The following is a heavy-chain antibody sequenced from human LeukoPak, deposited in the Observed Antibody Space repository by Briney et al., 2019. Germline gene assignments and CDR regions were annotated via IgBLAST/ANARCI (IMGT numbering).Heavy chain of an antibody. CDR1: GFTFSNYA. CDR2: ISWNSGSI. Sequence: PGGSLRLSCAASGFTFSNYAMHWVRQAPGKGLEWVSGISWNSGSIGYADSVKGRFTISRDNAKNSLYLQMNSLRAEDTALYYCAKANSYYYDSSDHNWFDPWGQGTLVTVSS. V-gene: IGHV3-9*01. CDR3: AKANSYYYDSSDHNWFDP. D-gene: IGHD3-22*01. J-gene: IGHJ5*02.